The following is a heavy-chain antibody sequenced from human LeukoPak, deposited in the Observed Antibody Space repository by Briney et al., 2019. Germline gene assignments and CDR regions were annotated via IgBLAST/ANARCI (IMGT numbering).Heavy chain of an antibody. D-gene: IGHD6-19*01. CDR2: INHSGST. CDR3: ARRPIAVAGHFDY. CDR1: GGSFSGYY. V-gene: IGHV4-34*01. J-gene: IGHJ4*02. Sequence: KPSETLSLTCAVYGGSFSGYYWSWIRQPPGKGLEWIGEINHSGSTNYNPSLKSRVTISVDTSKNQFSLKLSSVTAADTAVYYCARRPIAVAGHFDYRGQGTLVTVSS.